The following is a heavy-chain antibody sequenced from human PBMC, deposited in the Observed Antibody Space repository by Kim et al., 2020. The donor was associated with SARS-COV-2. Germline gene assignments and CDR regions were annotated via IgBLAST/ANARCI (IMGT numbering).Heavy chain of an antibody. CDR3: AREWGPYYDILTGYPPLYYYDGMDV. Sequence: ASVPFSCPSSGYTFTSSGIRWVRQAPGQGLEWMGWISAYNGNTNYAQKLQGRVTMTTDTSTSTAYMELRSLRSDDTAVYYCAREWGPYYDILTGYPPLYYYDGMDVGGQGTTVTVSS. V-gene: IGHV1-18*01. D-gene: IGHD3-9*01. CDR1: GYTFTSSG. CDR2: ISAYNGNT. J-gene: IGHJ6*02.